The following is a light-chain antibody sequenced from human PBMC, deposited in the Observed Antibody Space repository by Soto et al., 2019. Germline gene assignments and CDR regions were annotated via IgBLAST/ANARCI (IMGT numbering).Light chain of an antibody. V-gene: IGKV1-6*02. J-gene: IGKJ4*01. CDR2: AAA. CDR3: LQDHNYPLT. CDR1: QGIGND. Sequence: AIQMAQSPSSLSASVGDRVTITCRASQGIGNDVGWFQQKSGKAPKLLIYAAATLQRGVPSRFSGSRSGTDFTLTISSLQPEDFATYYCLQDHNYPLTFGGGTKVEIK.